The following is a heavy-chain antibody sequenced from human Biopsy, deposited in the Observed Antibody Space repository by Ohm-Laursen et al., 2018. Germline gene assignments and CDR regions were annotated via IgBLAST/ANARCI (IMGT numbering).Heavy chain of an antibody. Sequence: SVKVSCKAPPGTFTSYGIIWVRQAPGQGLEWMGRIIPILRTTAYAQTFLGRVTITADSPTSTVDMELTSLTSDDTAVYFCAREAIGYQLPCDDWGQGTLVTVSS. J-gene: IGHJ4*02. CDR3: AREAIGYQLPCDD. V-gene: IGHV1-69*11. CDR1: PGTFTSYG. D-gene: IGHD2-2*01. CDR2: IIPILRTT.